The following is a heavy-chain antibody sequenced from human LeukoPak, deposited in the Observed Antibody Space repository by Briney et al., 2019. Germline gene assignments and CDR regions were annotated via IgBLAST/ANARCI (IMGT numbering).Heavy chain of an antibody. Sequence: GASVKVSCKASGYTFTGYYMHWVRQAPGQGLEWMGWINPNSGGTNYAQKFQGRVTMTRDTSISTAYMELSRLRSDDTAVYYCARDLAFSSSCQLDYWGQGTLVTVSS. D-gene: IGHD6-13*01. V-gene: IGHV1-2*02. J-gene: IGHJ4*02. CDR1: GYTFTGYY. CDR3: ARDLAFSSSCQLDY. CDR2: INPNSGGT.